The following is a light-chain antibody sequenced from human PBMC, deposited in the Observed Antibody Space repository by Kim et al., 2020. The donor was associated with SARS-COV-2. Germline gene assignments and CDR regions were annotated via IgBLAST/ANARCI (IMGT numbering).Light chain of an antibody. Sequence: QSALTQPASVSGSPGQSITISCTGTNSDVGGHNYVSWYQQHPGKAPKLIVYDVSDRPSGVSNRFSGSKSGNTASLTISGLQAEDEADYYCTSYTTSGTWVFGGGTQLTVL. CDR2: DVS. J-gene: IGLJ3*02. CDR3: TSYTTSGTWV. V-gene: IGLV2-14*03. CDR1: NSDVGGHNY.